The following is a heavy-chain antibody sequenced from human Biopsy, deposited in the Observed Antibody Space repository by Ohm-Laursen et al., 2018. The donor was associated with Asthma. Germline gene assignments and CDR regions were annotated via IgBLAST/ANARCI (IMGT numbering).Heavy chain of an antibody. CDR1: GFSFSNYD. CDR3: AKERYYDFWSGYPI. D-gene: IGHD3-3*01. Sequence: SLRLSCAASGFSFSNYDMHWVRQAPGKGLEWVAVMSFDGRQTYYADSVKGRFTISRDNSKNTLYLQMNSLRAEDTAVYYCAKERYYDFWSGYPIWGQGTMVTVSS. CDR2: MSFDGRQT. V-gene: IGHV3-30*18. J-gene: IGHJ3*02.